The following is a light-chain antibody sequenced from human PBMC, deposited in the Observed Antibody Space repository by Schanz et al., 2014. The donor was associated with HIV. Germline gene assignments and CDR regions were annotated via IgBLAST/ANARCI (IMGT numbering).Light chain of an antibody. CDR1: QSVSSSY. CDR3: QQYNGRSYT. CDR2: DAS. Sequence: EIVLTQSPGTLSLSPGERATLSCRASQSVSSSYLAWYQQKPGQAPRLLIYDASSRAAGIPDRFSGSGSGTEFTLSISSLQPEDFAVYYCQQYNGRSYTFGQGTKLEIK. J-gene: IGKJ2*01. V-gene: IGKV3-20*01.